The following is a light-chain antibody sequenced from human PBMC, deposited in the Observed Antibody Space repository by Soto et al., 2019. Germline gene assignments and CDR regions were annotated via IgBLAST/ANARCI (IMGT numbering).Light chain of an antibody. V-gene: IGKV2-30*01. CDR2: KVS. CDR1: XSLVYRDGIAY. J-gene: IGKJ5*01. CDR3: MQATHWPIT. Sequence: DVVMPQSPLSLPVTLGQPASISCRSNXSLVYRDGIAYFSWFQQRPGRSPRRLIYKVSNRDSGVPARFSGSGSGTDFALKISRVEADDVGVYYCMQATHWPITFGQGTRLEI.